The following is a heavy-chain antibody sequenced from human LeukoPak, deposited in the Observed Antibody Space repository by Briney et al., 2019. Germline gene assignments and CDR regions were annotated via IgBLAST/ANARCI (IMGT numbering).Heavy chain of an antibody. D-gene: IGHD3-3*01. J-gene: IGHJ6*03. CDR2: IIPIFGTA. V-gene: IGHV1-69*01. CDR1: GGTFSSYA. CDR3: ARARFLEWLVDYYYYMDV. Sequence: ASVKASCKASGGTFSSYAISWVRQAPGQGLEWMGGIIPIFGTANYAQKFQGRVTITADESTSTAYMELSSLRSEDTAVYYCARARFLEWLVDYYYYMDVWGKGTTVTVSS.